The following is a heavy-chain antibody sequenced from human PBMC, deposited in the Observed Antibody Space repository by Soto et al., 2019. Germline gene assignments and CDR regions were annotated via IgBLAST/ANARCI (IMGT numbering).Heavy chain of an antibody. CDR3: ARDGGSGPRGAFAV. CDR2: IDSDGSSI. J-gene: IGHJ3*01. D-gene: IGHD6-25*01. V-gene: IGHV3-74*01. CDR1: GFTFRSYW. Sequence: PGGSLRLSCAASGFTFRSYWMHWVRQAPGKGLLWVSRIDSDGSSITYADPVKDRFTSSRDNAENTLYLQMNSLRAEDTGVYYCARDGGSGPRGAFAVWGLGTMVTVSS.